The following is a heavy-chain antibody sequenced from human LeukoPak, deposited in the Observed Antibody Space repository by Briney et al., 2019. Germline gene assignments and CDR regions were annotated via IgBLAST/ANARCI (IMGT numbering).Heavy chain of an antibody. D-gene: IGHD6-13*01. J-gene: IGHJ4*02. CDR1: GFTFSSYA. V-gene: IGHV3-23*01. CDR3: AKDRSSWYYPFDS. CDR2: ISGGGHNS. Sequence: GGSLRLSCAASGFTFSSYAMSWVRQPPGKGLEWVSVISGGGHNSYYADSVRGRFTISRDNSKNTVYLQMNSLRVEDAAVYYCAKDRSSWYYPFDSWGQGSLVTVSS.